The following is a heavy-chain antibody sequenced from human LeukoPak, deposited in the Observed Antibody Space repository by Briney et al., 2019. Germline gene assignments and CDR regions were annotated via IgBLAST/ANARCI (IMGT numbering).Heavy chain of an antibody. Sequence: SETLSLTCSVSGMSGGTINSYYWSWIRQPPGQGLEWIGYIYYSGSTNYNPSLKSRVTISVDTSKNQFSLKLSSVTAADTAVYYCARVPGRDSSSRGDYYFDYWGQGTLVTVSS. CDR1: GMSGGTINSYY. V-gene: IGHV4-59*01. D-gene: IGHD6-13*01. CDR2: IYYSGST. J-gene: IGHJ4*02. CDR3: ARVPGRDSSSRGDYYFDY.